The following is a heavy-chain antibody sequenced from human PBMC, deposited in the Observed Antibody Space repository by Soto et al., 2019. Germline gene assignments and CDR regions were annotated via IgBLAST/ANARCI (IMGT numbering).Heavy chain of an antibody. V-gene: IGHV3-11*01. D-gene: IGHD2-8*01. CDR2: ISNSDYTT. J-gene: IGHJ4*02. CDR1: GITLSDNY. Sequence: QVHLVASEGGLVKPGGSLRLSCVASGITLSDNYMTWIRQAPGKGLEWLSYISNSDYTTYYADSVKGRFTISRDNAKNSLYLQLNGLRVEDTAVYYCASGKWSLDYWGQGILLTVSS. CDR3: ASGKWSLDY.